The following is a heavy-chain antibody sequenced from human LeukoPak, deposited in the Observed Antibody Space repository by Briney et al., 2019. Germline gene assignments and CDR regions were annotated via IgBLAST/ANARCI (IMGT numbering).Heavy chain of an antibody. CDR2: IIPIFGTA. J-gene: IGHJ6*03. V-gene: IGHV1-69*13. D-gene: IGHD3-10*01. Sequence: ASVKVSCKASGGTFSSYAISWVRQAPGQGLEWMGGIIPIFGTANYAQKFQGRVTITADESTSTAYMELSSLRAEDTAVYYCAKGGAVSSKSITMIRGTRRYYCYMDVWGKGTTVTISS. CDR3: AKGGAVSSKSITMIRGTRRYYCYMDV. CDR1: GGTFSSYA.